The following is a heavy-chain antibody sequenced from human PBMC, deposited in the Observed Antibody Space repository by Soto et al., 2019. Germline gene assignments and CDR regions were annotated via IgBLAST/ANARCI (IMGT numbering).Heavy chain of an antibody. CDR3: VKDDGGYPSTAPH. D-gene: IGHD3-22*01. V-gene: IGHV3-23*01. CDR1: GITISNYP. J-gene: IGHJ4*02. CDR2: ISGSGDRT. Sequence: EVQLLESGGGLVQPGGSLRLSCAASGITISNYPMSWVRQAPGKGLDWVSGISGSGDRTYYADSAKGRFTISKDISRNSLSLQLDSLGVEDTAVYFCVKDDGGYPSTAPHGAQGTLFTVSS.